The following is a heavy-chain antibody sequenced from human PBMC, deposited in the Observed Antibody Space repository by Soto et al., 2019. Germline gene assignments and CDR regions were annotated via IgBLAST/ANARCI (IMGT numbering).Heavy chain of an antibody. CDR1: GASVSNYY. CDR2: IYYTGST. D-gene: IGHD6-13*01. J-gene: IGHJ4*02. CDR3: ARPTVSWYYFHY. Sequence: SGTLSLTCTVSGASVSNYYWSWIRQTPGKGLEWIAYIYYTGSTSYNPSLKSRVTISLDTSKNQVSLKLNSVTAADTAVYYCARPTVSWYYFHYWAQGAQVTVSS. V-gene: IGHV4-59*02.